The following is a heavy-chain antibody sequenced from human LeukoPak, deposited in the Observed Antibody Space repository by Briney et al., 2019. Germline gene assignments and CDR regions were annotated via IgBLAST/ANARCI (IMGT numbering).Heavy chain of an antibody. CDR3: ARDQGGYSGYDSAGFGYYYYYGMDV. CDR1: GDSVSSNSAA. CDR2: TYYRSKWYN. D-gene: IGHD5-12*01. Sequence: SQTLSLTCAISGDSVSSNSAAWNWIRQSPSRGLEWLGRTYYRSKWYNDYAVSVKSRITINPDTSKNQFSLQLNSVTPEDTAVYYCARDQGGYSGYDSAGFGYYYYYGMDVWGQGTTVTVSS. J-gene: IGHJ6*02. V-gene: IGHV6-1*01.